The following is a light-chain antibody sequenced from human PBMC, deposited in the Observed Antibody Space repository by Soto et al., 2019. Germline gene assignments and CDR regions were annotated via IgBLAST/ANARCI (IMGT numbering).Light chain of an antibody. CDR1: QSVSSSH. CDR3: QEYGTSMYN. Sequence: EIVLTQSPGTLSLSPGERATLSCRASQSVSSSHLAWYQQKPGQAPRLLIYGASTRATGIPDRFSVSGSGTEFTLTISRLEPEDVAEYYYQEYGTSMYNFGTGTKLEIK. J-gene: IGKJ2*01. CDR2: GAS. V-gene: IGKV3-20*01.